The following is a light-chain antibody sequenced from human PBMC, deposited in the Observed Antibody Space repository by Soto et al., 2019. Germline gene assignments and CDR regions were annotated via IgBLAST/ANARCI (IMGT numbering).Light chain of an antibody. J-gene: IGKJ2*01. CDR1: QSISNH. V-gene: IGKV1-39*01. CDR3: QQYYSYLYT. Sequence: DIQMTQSPSSLSASVGDRVTITCRTSQSISNHLHWYQQTPGKAPNLMIYEASTLQSGVPSRFSGSGSGTDFTLTISCLQSEDFATYYCQQYYSYLYTFGQGTKVDIK. CDR2: EAS.